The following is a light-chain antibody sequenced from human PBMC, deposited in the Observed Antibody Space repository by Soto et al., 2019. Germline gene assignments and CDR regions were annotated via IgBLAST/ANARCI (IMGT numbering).Light chain of an antibody. J-gene: IGKJ5*01. CDR1: QGISSY. CDR2: AAS. Sequence: IQLTQSPSSLSASVGDRVTITCRASQGISSYLAWYQQKPGKAPKLLIYAASTLQSGVSSRFSGSGSGTDFTLTISSLQPEDFATYYCQQLNSYPITVGQGTRLEIK. CDR3: QQLNSYPIT. V-gene: IGKV1-9*01.